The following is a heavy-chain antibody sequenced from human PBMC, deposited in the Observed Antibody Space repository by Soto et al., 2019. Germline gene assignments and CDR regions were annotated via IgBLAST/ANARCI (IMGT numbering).Heavy chain of an antibody. D-gene: IGHD2-21*01. CDR1: GGSITSYY. CDR2: ILYSGST. J-gene: IGHJ4*02. CDR3: ASRYCGDDTCYRVMFDY. V-gene: IGHV4-59*01. Sequence: QVQLQESGPGLVKPSETLSLTCTVSGGSITSYYWSWIRLPPGKGLEWIGYILYSGSTNYDPSLKRRVTITINTSKDLFSLKLSTVTAANTAVYYSASRYCGDDTCYRVMFDYWGKGTPVTGSS.